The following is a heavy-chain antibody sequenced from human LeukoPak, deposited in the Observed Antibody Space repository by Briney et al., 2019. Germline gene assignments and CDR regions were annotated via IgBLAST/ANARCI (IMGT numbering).Heavy chain of an antibody. CDR3: TKGRGI. D-gene: IGHD3-10*01. J-gene: IGHJ4*02. CDR1: GGSINSGSYY. Sequence: SETLSLTCTVSGGSINSGSYYWSWIRQPAGKGLEWIGHIYTSKSMNYNPSLKSRVTISVDTSKNQFSLKLTSVTAADTAVYYCTKGRGIWGQGTLVTVSS. CDR2: IYTSKSM. V-gene: IGHV4-61*09.